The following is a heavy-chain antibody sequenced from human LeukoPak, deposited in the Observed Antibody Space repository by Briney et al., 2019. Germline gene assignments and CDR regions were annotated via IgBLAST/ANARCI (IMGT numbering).Heavy chain of an antibody. CDR3: ARDIRGYQSF. J-gene: IGHJ4*02. CDR2: IYYSGST. V-gene: IGHV4-59*01. D-gene: IGHD3-16*02. Sequence: SETLSLTCTVSGGSISSYYWSWIRQPPGKGLEWIGYIYYSGSTNYNPSLKSRVTISVDTSKNQFSLKLSSVTAADTAVYYCARDIRGYQSFWGQGALVTVSS. CDR1: GGSISSYY.